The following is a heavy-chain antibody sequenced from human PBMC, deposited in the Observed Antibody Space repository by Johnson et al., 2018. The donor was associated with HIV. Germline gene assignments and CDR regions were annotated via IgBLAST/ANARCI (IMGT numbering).Heavy chain of an antibody. D-gene: IGHD4-17*01. CDR1: GFTRSSYW. J-gene: IGHJ3*02. CDR3: ARSDYGLNPGAFDI. CDR2: IKQDGSEK. V-gene: IGHV3-7*04. Sequence: MLLVESGGGLVQPGGSLRLSCAASGFTRSSYWMSWVRQAPGKGLEWVATIKQDGSEKYYVDSVKGRFTISRDNAKNSRYLQTNGLRAEDTAGYFCARSDYGLNPGAFDIWGQGTMVTVSS.